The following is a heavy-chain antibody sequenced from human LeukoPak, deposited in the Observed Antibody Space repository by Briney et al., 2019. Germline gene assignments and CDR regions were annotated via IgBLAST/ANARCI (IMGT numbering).Heavy chain of an antibody. CDR1: GYSFASSW. CDR2: IYPDDSDT. V-gene: IGHV5-51*01. J-gene: IGHJ6*03. CDR3: ARHGHCTNGVCYSNYYYHMDV. Sequence: GESLKISCKGSGYSFASSWIGWVRQMPGKGLEWMGIIYPDDSDTRYSPSFEGQITISVDKSISTAYLQWSSLKASDTAVYYCARHGHCTNGVCYSNYYYHMDVWGKGTTFTVSS. D-gene: IGHD2-8*01.